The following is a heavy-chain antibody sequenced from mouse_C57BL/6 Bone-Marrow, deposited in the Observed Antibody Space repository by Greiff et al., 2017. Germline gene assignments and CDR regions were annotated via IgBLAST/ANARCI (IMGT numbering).Heavy chain of an antibody. J-gene: IGHJ4*01. CDR1: GYTFTSYG. Sequence: VQLQQSGAELARPGASVKLSCKASGYTFTSYGISWVKQRTGQGLEWIGEIYPRSGNTYYNEKFKGKATLTADKSSSTAYMELRSLTSEDSAVYFCAREGNYYSYYAMDYGGQGTSVTVSS. CDR2: IYPRSGNT. D-gene: IGHD2-1*01. V-gene: IGHV1-81*01. CDR3: AREGNYYSYYAMDY.